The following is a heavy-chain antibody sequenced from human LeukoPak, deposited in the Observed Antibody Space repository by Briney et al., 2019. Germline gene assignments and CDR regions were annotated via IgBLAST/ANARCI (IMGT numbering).Heavy chain of an antibody. CDR1: GFTFSSYV. CDR2: IKSNTDGGTT. CDR3: TAMDIVPIGLVDY. J-gene: IGHJ4*02. D-gene: IGHD5-12*01. V-gene: IGHV3-15*05. Sequence: GGSLRLSCAASGFTFSSYVMHWVRQAPGKGLEWVGRIKSNTDGGTTDYAAPVKGRFTISRDDSKDTLYLQMISLKTEDTAVYYCTAMDIVPIGLVDYWGQGTLVTVSS.